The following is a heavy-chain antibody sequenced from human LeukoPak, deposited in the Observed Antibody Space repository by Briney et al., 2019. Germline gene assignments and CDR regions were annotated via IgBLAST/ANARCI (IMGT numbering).Heavy chain of an antibody. CDR1: GFTLSSYS. CDR3: ARDRDYYYYMDV. V-gene: IGHV3-21*01. J-gene: IGHJ6*03. Sequence: KTGGSLRLSCAASGFTLSSYSMNWVRQAPGKGLEWVSSISSSSSYIYYEDSVKGRFTISRDNAKNSLYLQMNSLRAEDTAVYYCARDRDYYYYMDVWGKGTTVTVSS. CDR2: ISSSSSYI. D-gene: IGHD5-24*01.